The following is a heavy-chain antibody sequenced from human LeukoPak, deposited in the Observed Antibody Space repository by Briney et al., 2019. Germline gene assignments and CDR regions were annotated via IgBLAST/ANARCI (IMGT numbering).Heavy chain of an antibody. CDR1: DFTFSAYG. D-gene: IGHD5-24*01. Sequence: PGGSLRLSCAASDFTFSAYGMSWVRQAPGKGLVWVSRITSDGISTAYADSVKGRFTISRDNAKNTLYLQMNSLRAEDTAVYYCARVAGTYQASRCDYWGQGAMVTVSS. J-gene: IGHJ4*02. V-gene: IGHV3-74*01. CDR3: ARVAGTYQASRCDY. CDR2: ITSDGIST.